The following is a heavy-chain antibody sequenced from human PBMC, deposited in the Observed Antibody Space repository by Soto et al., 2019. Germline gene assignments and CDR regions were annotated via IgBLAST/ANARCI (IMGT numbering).Heavy chain of an antibody. CDR2: IIPIFGTA. Sequence: AASVKVSCKASGGTFSSYAISWVRQAPGQGLEWMGGIIPIFGTANYAQKFQGRVTITADESTSTAYMELSSPRSEDTAVYYCARDRNIVATIYNYYGMDVWGQGTTVTVSS. CDR3: ARDRNIVATIYNYYGMDV. CDR1: GGTFSSYA. D-gene: IGHD5-12*01. J-gene: IGHJ6*02. V-gene: IGHV1-69*13.